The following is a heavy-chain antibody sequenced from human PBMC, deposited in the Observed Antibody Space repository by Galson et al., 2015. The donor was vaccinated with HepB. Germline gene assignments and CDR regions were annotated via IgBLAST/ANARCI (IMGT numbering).Heavy chain of an antibody. J-gene: IGHJ4*01. D-gene: IGHD1-14*01. CDR2: ISTYNGNR. V-gene: IGHV1-18*01. CDR1: GYTFSSYG. Sequence: SVKVSCKASGYTFSSYGISWVRQAPGQGLEWIGWISTYNGNRNYAQTVQGRVTMTTDTSTSTAYMELRSLTSDDTAVYYCARDEYNSPPGDYWGHGTLVTVSS. CDR3: ARDEYNSPPGDY.